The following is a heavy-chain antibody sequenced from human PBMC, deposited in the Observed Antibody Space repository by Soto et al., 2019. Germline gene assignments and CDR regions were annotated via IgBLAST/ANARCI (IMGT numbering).Heavy chain of an antibody. D-gene: IGHD6-19*01. CDR2: ISGSGGST. CDR1: GFTFSSYA. CDR3: AKDKVGGQWLRPPTFDY. J-gene: IGHJ4*02. V-gene: IGHV3-23*01. Sequence: GGSLRLSCAASGFTFSSYAMSWVRQAPGKGLEWVSAISGSGGSTYYADSVKGRFTISRDNSKNTLYLQMNSLRAEDTAVYYCAKDKVGGQWLRPPTFDYWGQGTLVTVSS.